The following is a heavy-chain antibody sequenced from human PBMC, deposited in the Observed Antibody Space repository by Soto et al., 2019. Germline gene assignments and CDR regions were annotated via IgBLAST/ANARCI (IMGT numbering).Heavy chain of an antibody. J-gene: IGHJ5*01. V-gene: IGHV3-30*02. CDR1: GFTFRDYV. Sequence: GGSLRLSCEASGFTFRDYVMHWVRQTPVKGLEWVAGIQYDGSKKYYAESVKGRFTISRDNSKNTLYLEIDSLRAEDTAVYYCAKDLEEVGANRWGYDSWGQGTLVTVS. CDR3: AKDLEEVGANRWGYDS. D-gene: IGHD1-26*01. CDR2: IQYDGSKK.